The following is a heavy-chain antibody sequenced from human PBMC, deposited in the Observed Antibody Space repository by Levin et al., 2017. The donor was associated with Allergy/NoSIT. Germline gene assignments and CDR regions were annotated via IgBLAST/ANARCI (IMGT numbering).Heavy chain of an antibody. J-gene: IGHJ3*01. CDR3: ARAYWYDTLTGPIEDDGSDL. D-gene: IGHD3-9*01. Sequence: LSLTCAASGFTFSSCAMHWVRQAPGKGLEWVAMISFDGRNEYYGDSVTGRFTISRDNSKNTLFMQMNNLRGEDTGIYYCARAYWYDTLTGPIEDDGSDLRDQGTTVNVSS. V-gene: IGHV3-33*01. CDR1: GFTFSSCA. CDR2: ISFDGRNE.